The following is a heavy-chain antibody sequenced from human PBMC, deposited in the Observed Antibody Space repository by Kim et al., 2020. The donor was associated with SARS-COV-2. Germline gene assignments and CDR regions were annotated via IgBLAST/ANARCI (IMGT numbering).Heavy chain of an antibody. D-gene: IGHD4-17*01. Sequence: AEKFKGRVTMTREQSTSTGYMELSSLRSEETAVYYCARAAVTKGNWFDPWGQGTLVTVSS. CDR3: ARAAVTKGNWFDP. J-gene: IGHJ5*02. V-gene: IGHV1-46*01.